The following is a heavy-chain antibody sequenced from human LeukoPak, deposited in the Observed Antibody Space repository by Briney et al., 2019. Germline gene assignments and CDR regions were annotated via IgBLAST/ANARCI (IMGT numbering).Heavy chain of an antibody. D-gene: IGHD3-10*01. V-gene: IGHV4-34*12. CDR3: ARGFYGAGSHFDY. CDR2: IFHTGHT. CDR1: GFTFSDYY. J-gene: IGHJ4*02. Sequence: GSLRLSCAASGFTFSDYYMSWIRQAPGMGLEWIGYIFHTGHTSYNPSLKSRVTISVDMSKNQLSLRLTSVTAADTAVYYCARGFYGAGSHFDYWGQGTLVTVSS.